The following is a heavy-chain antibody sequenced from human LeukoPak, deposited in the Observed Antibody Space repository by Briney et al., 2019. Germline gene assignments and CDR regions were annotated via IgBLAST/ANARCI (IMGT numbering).Heavy chain of an antibody. CDR1: GFTFSSYA. J-gene: IGHJ5*02. V-gene: IGHV3-30*04. CDR2: ISYDGSNK. D-gene: IGHD5-18*01. CDR3: ASGKYRYGDNWFDP. Sequence: GGSLRLFCAASGFTFSSYAMHWVRQAPGKGLEWVAVISYDGSNKYYADSVKGRFTISRDNSKNTLYLQMNSLRAEDTAVYFCASGKYRYGDNWFDPWGQGTLVTVSS.